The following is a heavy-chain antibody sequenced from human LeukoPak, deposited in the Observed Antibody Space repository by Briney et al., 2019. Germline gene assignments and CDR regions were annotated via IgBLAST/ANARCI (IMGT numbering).Heavy chain of an antibody. CDR3: TTDAAGGPGYDY. CDR1: GFTFTNAL. Sequence: PGGSLRLSCSASGFTFTNALMSWVRQAPGKGLEWLGRIKTKTDGGTTDYAAPVKGRFTISRDDSKNTLYLQMNSLKTEDTAVYYCTTDAAGGPGYDYWGQATMVTVSS. CDR2: IKTKTDGGTT. J-gene: IGHJ4*02. D-gene: IGHD5-12*01. V-gene: IGHV3-15*01.